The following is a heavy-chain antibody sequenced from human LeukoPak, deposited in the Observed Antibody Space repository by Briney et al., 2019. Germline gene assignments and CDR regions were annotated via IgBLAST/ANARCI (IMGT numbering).Heavy chain of an antibody. CDR3: ARDRVGEQWDYHSYGLDV. CDR1: GITVSRSY. V-gene: IGHV3-66*01. Sequence: GGSLRLSCAGSGITVSRSYMSWVRQAPGKGLQWVSLMDSVGSTHYADSVRGRFTISRDSSKNTVYLQMNSLGAEDTAVCYCARDRVGEQWDYHSYGLDVWGQGTTVTVSS. D-gene: IGHD6-19*01. J-gene: IGHJ6*02. CDR2: MDSVGST.